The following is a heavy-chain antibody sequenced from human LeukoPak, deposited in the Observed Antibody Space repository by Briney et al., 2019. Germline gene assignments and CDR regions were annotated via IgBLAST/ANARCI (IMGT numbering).Heavy chain of an antibody. D-gene: IGHD3-10*02. Sequence: GGSLRLSCAASGFTFSSYEMNWVRQAPGKGLEFISYISSSGSIIYYADSVKGRFTISRDNARNSLYLQMDSLRAEDAAVYYCAELGITMIGGVWGKGTTVTISS. CDR3: AELGITMIGGV. J-gene: IGHJ6*04. CDR2: ISSSGSII. V-gene: IGHV3-48*03. CDR1: GFTFSSYE.